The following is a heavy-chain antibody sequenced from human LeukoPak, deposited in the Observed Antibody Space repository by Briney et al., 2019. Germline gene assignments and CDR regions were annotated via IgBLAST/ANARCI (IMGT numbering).Heavy chain of an antibody. CDR1: GFTFSNYN. D-gene: IGHD3-10*01. J-gene: IGHJ4*02. CDR3: ARDFAREFTIDY. Sequence: GGSLRPSCAASGFTFSNYNMNWVRQPPGKGLQWVSYISSSSNIIYYADSVKGRFTISRDNAKNSLFLQMNSLRAEDTAVYYCARDFAREFTIDYWGQGTLVTVSS. CDR2: ISSSSNII. V-gene: IGHV3-48*01.